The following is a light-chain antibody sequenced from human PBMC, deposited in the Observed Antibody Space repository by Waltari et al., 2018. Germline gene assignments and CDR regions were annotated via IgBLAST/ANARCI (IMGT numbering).Light chain of an antibody. CDR3: CSFAAGNTVI. CDR1: SRDVGGYNS. Sequence: QSALTQPRSVSGSPGQSVTISCTGTSRDVGGYNSVSWYQQDPGKAPNLLIFDVSERPSGVSDRFSGSKSGNTASLTISGLQAEDEADYHCCSFAAGNTVIFGGGTKLTVV. J-gene: IGLJ2*01. V-gene: IGLV2-11*01. CDR2: DVS.